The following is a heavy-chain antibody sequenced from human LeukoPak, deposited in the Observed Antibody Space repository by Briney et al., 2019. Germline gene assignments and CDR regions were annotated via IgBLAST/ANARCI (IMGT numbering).Heavy chain of an antibody. CDR3: AREGVPPLPQFDY. V-gene: IGHV4-38-2*02. J-gene: IGHJ4*02. D-gene: IGHD2-15*01. Sequence: NPSETLSLTCTVSGYSISSGYYWGWIRQPPGKGLEWIGSIYHSGSTYYYPSLKSRVTISVDTSKNQFSLKLSSVTAADTAVYYCAREGVPPLPQFDYWGQGTLVTVSS. CDR1: GYSISSGYY. CDR2: IYHSGST.